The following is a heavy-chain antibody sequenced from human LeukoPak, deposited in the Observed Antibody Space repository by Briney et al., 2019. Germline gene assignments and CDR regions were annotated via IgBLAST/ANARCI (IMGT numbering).Heavy chain of an antibody. CDR3: ARFIYSTSCFDY. D-gene: IGHD2-21*01. CDR2: IYTGGGT. J-gene: IGHJ4*02. Sequence: SETLSLTCTDPSGSIRNYYWSWIRQPPGKGLEWVGNIYTGGGTNYNPSLSSRVTISVDTSKNQISLKLNSVTAADTAVYYCARFIYSTSCFDYWGPGTLVTVSS. CDR1: SGSIRNYY. V-gene: IGHV4-4*09.